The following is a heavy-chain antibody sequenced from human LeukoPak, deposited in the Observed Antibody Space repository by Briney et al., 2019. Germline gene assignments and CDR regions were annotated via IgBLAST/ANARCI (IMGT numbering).Heavy chain of an antibody. CDR1: GITFSNYW. CDR2: IKQDGSEK. CDR3: ARKAYGMDV. Sequence: GGSLRLSCAASGITFSNYWMSWVRQAPGKGLEWVANIKQDGSEKYYVDSVKGRFTISRDDANNSLYLQMNSLRAEDTAVYYCARKAYGMDVWGKGTTVTVSS. V-gene: IGHV3-7*03. J-gene: IGHJ6*04.